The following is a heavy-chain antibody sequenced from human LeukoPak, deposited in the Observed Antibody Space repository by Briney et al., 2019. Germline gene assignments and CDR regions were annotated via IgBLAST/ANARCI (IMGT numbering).Heavy chain of an antibody. Sequence: PSETLSLTCSVTGGTISTYYWRWIRQPPGKGLEWIGYIFYTGSTNHSPSLKGRVTISVDSSKNQFSLKLSSVTAADTAVYYCARGQKRLDYYNSYGMDVWGQGTTVTVSS. CDR3: ARGQKRLDYYNSYGMDV. J-gene: IGHJ6*02. V-gene: IGHV4-59*01. CDR2: IFYTGST. CDR1: GGTISTYY. D-gene: IGHD1-1*01.